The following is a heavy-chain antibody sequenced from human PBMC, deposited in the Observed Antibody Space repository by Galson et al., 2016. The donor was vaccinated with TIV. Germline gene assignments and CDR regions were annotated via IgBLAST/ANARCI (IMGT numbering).Heavy chain of an antibody. CDR1: GGSISGYF. Sequence: SETLSLTCTVSGGSISGYFWRWIRQPPGKGLEWIGYIHYTVNPNHHPSLQTPVTISVDTSKNQFSLKLTSVTASDTAVYYCARQNSFSGGGSYFDSWGPGTLVTVSS. V-gene: IGHV4-59*08. J-gene: IGHJ4*02. CDR2: IHYTVNP. D-gene: IGHD3-16*01. CDR3: ARQNSFSGGGSYFDS.